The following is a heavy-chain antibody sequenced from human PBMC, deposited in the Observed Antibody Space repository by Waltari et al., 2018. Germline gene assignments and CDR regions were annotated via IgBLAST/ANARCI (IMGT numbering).Heavy chain of an antibody. CDR1: GFSITSTRNY. CDR2: VSYSGTT. Sequence: QLQLQESGPRLVRPSETLSLLCRVSGFSITSTRNYWAWIRQSPGQGLEWIGTVSYSGTTYISPSLKSRVSVSRDTSKNQVSLILGSVTAADMAVYYCATYIGASVGTAAFDVWGQGTMVTVSS. J-gene: IGHJ3*01. D-gene: IGHD5-12*01. CDR3: ATYIGASVGTAAFDV. V-gene: IGHV4-39*01.